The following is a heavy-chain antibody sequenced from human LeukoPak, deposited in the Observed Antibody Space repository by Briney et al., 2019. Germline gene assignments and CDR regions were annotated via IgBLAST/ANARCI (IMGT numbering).Heavy chain of an antibody. CDR3: ARGLGSSWPRDDAFDI. CDR2: INPNSAGT. Sequence: ASVKVSCKASGYTFTDYYIHWVRQAPGQGLEWMGWINPNSAGTNYAQNFQGRVTMTRDTSISTAYMELSRLISDDTAVYYCARGLGSSWPRDDAFDIWGQGTMVTVSS. J-gene: IGHJ3*02. CDR1: GYTFTDYY. D-gene: IGHD6-13*01. V-gene: IGHV1-2*02.